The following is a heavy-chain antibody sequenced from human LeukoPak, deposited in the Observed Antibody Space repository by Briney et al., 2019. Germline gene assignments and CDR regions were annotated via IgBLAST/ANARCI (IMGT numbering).Heavy chain of an antibody. CDR1: GGSISSSSYY. Sequence: SETLSLTCTVSGGSISSSSYYWGWIRQPPGKGLEWIGSIYYSGSTYYNPSLKSRVTISVDTSKNQFSLKLSSVTAADTAVYYYASRGYSYGSYYFDYWGQGTLVTVSS. CDR3: ASRGYSYGSYYFDY. D-gene: IGHD5-18*01. CDR2: IYYSGST. V-gene: IGHV4-39*01. J-gene: IGHJ4*02.